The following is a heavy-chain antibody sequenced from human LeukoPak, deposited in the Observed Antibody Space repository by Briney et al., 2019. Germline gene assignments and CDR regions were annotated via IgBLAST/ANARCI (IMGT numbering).Heavy chain of an antibody. CDR1: GGSFSGYY. Sequence: PSETLSLTCAVYGGSFSGYYWSWIRQPPGKGLEWIGEINHSGSTNYNPSLKSRVTISVDTSKNQFSLKLSSVTAADTAVYYCARGYCSGGSCYFLPRGQLDYWGQGTLVTVSS. CDR3: ARGYCSGGSCYFLPRGQLDY. D-gene: IGHD2-15*01. J-gene: IGHJ4*02. CDR2: INHSGST. V-gene: IGHV4-34*01.